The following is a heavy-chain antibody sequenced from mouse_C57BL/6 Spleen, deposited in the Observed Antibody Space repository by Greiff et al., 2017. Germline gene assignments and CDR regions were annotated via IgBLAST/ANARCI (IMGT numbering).Heavy chain of an antibody. CDR3: ARDGYPYWYFDV. Sequence: QVQLQQSGAELVRPGSSVKLSCKASGYTFTSYWMHWVKQRPIQGLEWIGNIDPSDSETHYNQKFKDKATLTVDKSSSTAYMQLSSLTSEDSAVYYCARDGYPYWYFDVWGTGTTVTVSS. CDR2: IDPSDSET. D-gene: IGHD2-3*01. V-gene: IGHV1-52*01. CDR1: GYTFTSYW. J-gene: IGHJ1*03.